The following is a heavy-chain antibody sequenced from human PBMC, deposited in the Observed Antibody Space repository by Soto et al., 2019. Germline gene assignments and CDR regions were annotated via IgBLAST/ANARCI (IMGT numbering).Heavy chain of an antibody. CDR1: GGYISSGGYY. D-gene: IGHD3-16*02. CDR3: VRDNRLSGPYFDY. Sequence: QVQLQESGPGLVKPSQTLSLTCTVSGGYISSGGYYWSWIRQHPGKGLEWIGYIYYSGRTYYNPSLKSRVTISIDTSKNQFSLKLCSVTAADTAVNYCVRDNRLSGPYFDYWGQGTLVTVSS. V-gene: IGHV4-31*03. CDR2: IYYSGRT. J-gene: IGHJ4*02.